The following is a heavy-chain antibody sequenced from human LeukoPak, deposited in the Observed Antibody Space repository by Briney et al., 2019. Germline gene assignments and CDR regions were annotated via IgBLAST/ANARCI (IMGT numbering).Heavy chain of an antibody. V-gene: IGHV1-46*01. Sequence: ASVTVSCTASGYTFTSYYMHWVRQAPGQGLEWMGIINPSGGSTSYAQKFQGRVTMTRDTSTSTVYMELSSLRSEDTAVYYCARGPRDYGDENYFDYWGQGTLVTVSS. CDR2: INPSGGST. CDR3: ARGPRDYGDENYFDY. J-gene: IGHJ4*02. CDR1: GYTFTSYY. D-gene: IGHD4-17*01.